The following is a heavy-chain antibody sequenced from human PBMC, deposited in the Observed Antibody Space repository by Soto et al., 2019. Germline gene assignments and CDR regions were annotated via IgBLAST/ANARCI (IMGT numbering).Heavy chain of an antibody. CDR2: ISSSSSYI. V-gene: IGHV3-21*01. Sequence: GGSLRLSCAASGFTFSSYSMNWVRQAPGKGLEWVSSISSSSSYIYYADSVKGRFTISRDNAKNSLYLQMNSLRAEDTAVYYCAIEAIAARSFGPWSQRTLVTSPQ. CDR1: GFTFSSYS. D-gene: IGHD6-13*01. J-gene: IGHJ5*02. CDR3: AIEAIAARSFGP.